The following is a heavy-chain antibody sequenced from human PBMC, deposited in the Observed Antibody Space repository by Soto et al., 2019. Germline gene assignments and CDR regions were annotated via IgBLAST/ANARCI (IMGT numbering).Heavy chain of an antibody. CDR3: ARDVGYCSSTSCYAGSYFQH. CDR1: GGSISSYY. V-gene: IGHV4-59*01. D-gene: IGHD2-2*01. CDR2: IYYSGST. J-gene: IGHJ1*01. Sequence: ASETLSLTCTVSGGSISSYYWSWIRQPPGKGLEWIGYIYYSGSTNYNPSLKSRVTISVDTSKNQFSLKLSSVTAADTAVYYCARDVGYCSSTSCYAGSYFQHWGQGTLVTVSS.